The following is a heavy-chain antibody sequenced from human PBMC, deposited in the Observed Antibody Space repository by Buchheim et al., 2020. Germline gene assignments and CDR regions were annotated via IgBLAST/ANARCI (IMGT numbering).Heavy chain of an antibody. CDR2: ISSSGSTI. D-gene: IGHD2-21*01. V-gene: IGHV3-48*03. Sequence: EVQLVESGGGLVQPGGSLRLSCAASGFTFSSYEMNWVRQAPGKGLEWVSYISSSGSTIYSADSVKGRFTISRDNAKNSLYLQMNSLRDEDRAGYYCARDPYCGGDCYLYGMDVWGQGTT. CDR3: ARDPYCGGDCYLYGMDV. J-gene: IGHJ6*02. CDR1: GFTFSSYE.